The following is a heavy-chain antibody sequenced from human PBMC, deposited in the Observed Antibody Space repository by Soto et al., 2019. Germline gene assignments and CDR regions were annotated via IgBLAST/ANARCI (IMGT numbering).Heavy chain of an antibody. D-gene: IGHD3-22*01. Sequence: ASVKVSCKASGYGFTNYGITWVRQAPGQGLEWMGWISYNGNTNYAQNLQGRVTMTTDTSTNTAYMELRGLSSDDTAVYYCARVEDYFDSSGYNHWGQGTLVTVSS. CDR3: ARVEDYFDSSGYNH. CDR1: GYGFTNYG. J-gene: IGHJ5*02. CDR2: ISYNGNT. V-gene: IGHV1-18*04.